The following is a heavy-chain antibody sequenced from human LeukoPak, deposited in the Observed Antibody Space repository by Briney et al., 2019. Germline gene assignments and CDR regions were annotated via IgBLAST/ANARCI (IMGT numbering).Heavy chain of an antibody. CDR1: GGSISSGGYY. V-gene: IGHV4-30-2*01. CDR3: ASRIPAAPWGGTFDY. Sequence: SETLSLTCTVSGGSISSGGYYWSWIRQPPGKGLEWIGYIYHSGSTYYNPSLKSRVTISVDRSKNQFSLKLSSVTAADTAVYYCASRIPAAPWGGTFDYWGQGTLVTVSS. CDR2: IYHSGST. J-gene: IGHJ4*02. D-gene: IGHD2-2*01.